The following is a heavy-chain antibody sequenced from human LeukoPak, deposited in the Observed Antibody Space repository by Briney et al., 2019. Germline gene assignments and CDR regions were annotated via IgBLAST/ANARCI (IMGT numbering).Heavy chain of an antibody. Sequence: ASVKVSCKASGYTFTSYYMHWVRQAPGQGLEWMGIINPSGGSTSYAQKFQGRVTMTRDTSTSTVYMELSSLRSEDTAVYYCASAPPHCSSTSCYYYYGMDVWGQGTTVTVSS. CDR2: INPSGGST. CDR3: ASAPPHCSSTSCYYYYGMDV. CDR1: GYTFTSYY. V-gene: IGHV1-46*01. D-gene: IGHD2-2*01. J-gene: IGHJ6*02.